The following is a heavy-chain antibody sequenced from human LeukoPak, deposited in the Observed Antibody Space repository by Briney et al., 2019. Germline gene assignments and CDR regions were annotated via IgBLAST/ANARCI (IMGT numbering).Heavy chain of an antibody. J-gene: IGHJ2*01. CDR3: ARVPMFSSWYRWYFDL. CDR2: IKQDGSEK. CDR1: RFTFSSYW. Sequence: PGGSLRLSCAASRFTFSSYWLSWVSQAPGKGLEWVANIKQDGSEKYYVDSVNGRFTISRDNAKNSLYLQMNSLRAEDTAVYYCARVPMFSSWYRWYFDLWGRGTLVTVSS. V-gene: IGHV3-7*01. D-gene: IGHD6-13*01.